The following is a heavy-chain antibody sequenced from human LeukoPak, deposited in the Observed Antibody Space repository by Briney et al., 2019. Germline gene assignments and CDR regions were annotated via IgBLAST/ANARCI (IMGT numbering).Heavy chain of an antibody. CDR3: AARDDGNYPYFDY. CDR2: IYTSGNT. CDR1: GFTVNRKY. Sequence: GGSLRLSCAASGFTVNRKYMSWVRQAPGKGLEWISFIYTSGNTYYADSVKGRFTVSRDNSKNTLYLQMNSLRDEDTGVYRCAARDDGNYPYFDYWGPGTMVTVSA. D-gene: IGHD4-17*01. V-gene: IGHV3-66*02. J-gene: IGHJ4*02.